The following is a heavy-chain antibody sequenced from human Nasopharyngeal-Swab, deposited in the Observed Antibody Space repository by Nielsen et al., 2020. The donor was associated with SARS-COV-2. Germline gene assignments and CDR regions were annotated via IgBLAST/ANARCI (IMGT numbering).Heavy chain of an antibody. CDR2: ITDGGDHT. D-gene: IGHD1-26*01. CDR3: AKDGAGVYYFDY. J-gene: IGHJ4*02. Sequence: RQSPGKGLEWVSGITDGGDHTYYADSVKGRFTISRDNSKNTLYLQMNSLRAEDTAVYYCAKDGAGVYYFDYWGQGTLVTVSS. V-gene: IGHV3-23*01.